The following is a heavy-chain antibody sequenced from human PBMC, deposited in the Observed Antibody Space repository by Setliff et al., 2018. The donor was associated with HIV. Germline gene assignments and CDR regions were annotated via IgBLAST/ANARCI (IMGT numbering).Heavy chain of an antibody. CDR2: IYHSGST. V-gene: IGHV4-4*02. Sequence: KTSETLSLTCAVSGGSISSNNWWSWVRQPPGKGLEWIGEIYHSGSTNYNPSLKSRVSISVDKSKNQFSLKLSSVTAADTAVNYWARGWGWNDDESSGRPQYAFDIWGQGTMVTVSS. CDR3: ARGWGWNDDESSGRPQYAFDI. J-gene: IGHJ3*02. CDR1: GGSISSNNW. D-gene: IGHD3-22*01.